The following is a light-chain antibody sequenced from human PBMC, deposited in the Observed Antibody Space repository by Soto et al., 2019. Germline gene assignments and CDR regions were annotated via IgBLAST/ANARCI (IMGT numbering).Light chain of an antibody. J-gene: IGKJ5*01. CDR1: QSISSY. V-gene: IGKV1-39*01. Sequence: DIQMTQSPSSLSASVGDRGTITCLASQSISSYLNWYQQKPGKAPKLLIYAASSLQSGVPSRFSGSGSGTDFTLTISSLQPEDFETYYCQQSYSNPHTFGQGTRLEIK. CDR2: AAS. CDR3: QQSYSNPHT.